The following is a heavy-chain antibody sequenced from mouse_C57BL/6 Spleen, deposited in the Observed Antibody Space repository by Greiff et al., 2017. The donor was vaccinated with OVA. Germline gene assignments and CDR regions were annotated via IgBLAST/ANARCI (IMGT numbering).Heavy chain of an antibody. Sequence: VKVVESGPELVKPGASVKISCKASGYAFSSSWMNWVKQRPGKGLEWIGRIYPGDGDTNYNGKFKGKATLTADKSSSTAYMQLSSLTSEDSAVYFCARRVYYDYGDYAMDYWGQGTSVTVSS. V-gene: IGHV1-82*01. CDR1: GYAFSSSW. D-gene: IGHD2-4*01. CDR3: ARRVYYDYGDYAMDY. CDR2: IYPGDGDT. J-gene: IGHJ4*01.